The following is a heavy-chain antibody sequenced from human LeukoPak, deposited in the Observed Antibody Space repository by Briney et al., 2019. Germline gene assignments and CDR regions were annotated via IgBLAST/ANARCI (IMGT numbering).Heavy chain of an antibody. D-gene: IGHD2-2*01. J-gene: IGHJ6*03. Sequence: SETLSLTCAVSGYSISSGYYWGWIRQPPGKGLEWIGSIYHSGSTYYNPSLKSRVTISVDTSKNQFSLKLSSVTAADTAVYYCASNVGYCSSTSCSPIFYYYYYMDVWGKGTTVTVSS. V-gene: IGHV4-38-2*01. CDR3: ASNVGYCSSTSCSPIFYYYYYMDV. CDR1: GYSISSGYY. CDR2: IYHSGST.